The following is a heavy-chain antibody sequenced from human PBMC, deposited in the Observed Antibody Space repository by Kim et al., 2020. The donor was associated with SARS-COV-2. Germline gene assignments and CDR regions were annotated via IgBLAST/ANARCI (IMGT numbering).Heavy chain of an antibody. CDR1: GYTSTSYA. J-gene: IGHJ5*02. Sequence: ASVKVSCKASGYTSTSYAMNWVRQAPGQGLEWMGWINTNTGNPTYAQGFTGRFVFSLDTSVSTAYLQISSLKAEDTAVYYCARGWSGWYGNWFDPWGQGTLVTVSS. D-gene: IGHD6-19*01. CDR3: ARGWSGWYGNWFDP. V-gene: IGHV7-4-1*02. CDR2: INTNTGNP.